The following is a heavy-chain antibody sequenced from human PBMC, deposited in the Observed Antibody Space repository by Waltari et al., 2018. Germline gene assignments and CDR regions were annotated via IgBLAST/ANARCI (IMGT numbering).Heavy chain of an antibody. V-gene: IGHV4-39*07. Sequence: QLQLQESGPGLVKPSETLSLTCTVSGGSISSSSYYWGWIRQPPGKGLEWIGSIYYSGSTYYNPSLKSRVTISVDTSKNQFSLKLSSVTDADTAVYYCARDPVEYSSSYGMDVWGQGTTVTVSS. CDR3: ARDPVEYSSSYGMDV. CDR1: GGSISSSSYY. CDR2: IYYSGST. D-gene: IGHD6-6*01. J-gene: IGHJ6*02.